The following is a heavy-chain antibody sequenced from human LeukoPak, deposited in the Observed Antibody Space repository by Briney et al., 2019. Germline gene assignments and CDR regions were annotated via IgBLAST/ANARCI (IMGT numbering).Heavy chain of an antibody. CDR2: IYYSGST. D-gene: IGHD3-22*01. Sequence: SETLCLTCTVSGGSISSYYWSWIRQPPGKGLEWIGYIYYSGSTNYNPSLKSRVTISVDTSKNQFSLKLSSVTAADTAVYYCARVNYDSSGYFFDYWGQGTLVTVSS. V-gene: IGHV4-59*01. J-gene: IGHJ4*02. CDR1: GGSISSYY. CDR3: ARVNYDSSGYFFDY.